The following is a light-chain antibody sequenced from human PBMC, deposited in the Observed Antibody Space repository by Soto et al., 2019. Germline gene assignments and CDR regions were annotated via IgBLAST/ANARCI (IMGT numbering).Light chain of an antibody. CDR1: SGHSSYI. V-gene: IGLV4-60*02. Sequence: QSVLTQSSSASASLGSSVKLTCTLSSGHSSYIIAWHQQKPGKAPRYLMKLEGSGSYNKGSGVPDRFSGSSSGADRYLTISNLQFEDEADYYCGTLDSNTRVFGGGTKLTVL. CDR2: LEGSGSY. J-gene: IGLJ2*01. CDR3: GTLDSNTRV.